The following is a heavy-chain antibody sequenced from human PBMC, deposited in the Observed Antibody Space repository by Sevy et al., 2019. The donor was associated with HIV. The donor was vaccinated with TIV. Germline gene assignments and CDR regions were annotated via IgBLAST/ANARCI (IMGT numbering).Heavy chain of an antibody. J-gene: IGHJ4*01. D-gene: IGHD1-26*01. Sequence: GGSLRLSCEASRFTFKTYWMSWVRQAPGKGLEWVGNIKEDGSAKYYADSVRGRFTISRDNAKNSLYLQMSSLRVEDTAVYYCARDSPGYGGYSYWGQGTLVTVSS. CDR3: ARDSPGYGGYSY. CDR2: IKEDGSAK. V-gene: IGHV3-7*01. CDR1: RFTFKTYW.